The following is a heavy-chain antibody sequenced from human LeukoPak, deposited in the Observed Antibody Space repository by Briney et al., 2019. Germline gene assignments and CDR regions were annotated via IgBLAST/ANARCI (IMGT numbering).Heavy chain of an antibody. CDR1: GGSISSYY. Sequence: PSETLSLTCIVSGGSISSYYGSWIRQPAGKGLEWIGRIYSSGNTDYNPSLRSRVTMSVDTSKNQFSLKLSSVTAADTAVYYCARETGAPGTRIDYWGQGTLVTVSS. V-gene: IGHV4-4*07. J-gene: IGHJ4*02. CDR3: ARETGAPGTRIDY. CDR2: IYSSGNT. D-gene: IGHD4-17*01.